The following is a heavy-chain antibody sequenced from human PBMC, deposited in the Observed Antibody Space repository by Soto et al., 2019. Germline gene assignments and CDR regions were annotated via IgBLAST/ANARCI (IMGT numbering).Heavy chain of an antibody. Sequence: SQXLSRTCAISGDSVSSNSAAWNWIRLSRWRGVEWLARTYYRSRWYNDYAVSVRSRITVNPDTSKNQFSLQLTSVTPEDTAVYYCAGTTSHQWYYMDVWGKGTTVTVSS. CDR2: TYYRSRWYN. J-gene: IGHJ6*03. D-gene: IGHD1-7*01. CDR1: GDSVSSNSAA. CDR3: AGTTSHQWYYMDV. V-gene: IGHV6-1*01.